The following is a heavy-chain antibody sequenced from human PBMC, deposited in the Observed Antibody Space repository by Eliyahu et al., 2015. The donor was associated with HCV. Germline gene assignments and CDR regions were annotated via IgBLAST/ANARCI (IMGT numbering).Heavy chain of an antibody. CDR3: TTGWDSDYYDSSGYYYVNAFDI. D-gene: IGHD3-22*01. Sequence: EVQLVESGGGLVKPGGSLRLSCAASGFTFSNAWMSWVRXAPGKGLEWVGRIKSKTDGGTTDYAAPVKGRFTISRDDSKNTLYLQMNSLKTEDTAVYYCTTGWDSDYYDSSGYYYVNAFDIWGQGTMVTVSS. CDR1: GFTFSNAW. V-gene: IGHV3-15*01. CDR2: IKSKTDGGTT. J-gene: IGHJ3*02.